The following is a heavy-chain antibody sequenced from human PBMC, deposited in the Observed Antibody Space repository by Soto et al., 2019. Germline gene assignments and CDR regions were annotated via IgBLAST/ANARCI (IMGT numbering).Heavy chain of an antibody. D-gene: IGHD6-19*01. V-gene: IGHV3-48*02. CDR2: IGTSSRSTI. J-gene: IGHJ4*02. CDR1: GFTFSRYS. CDR3: ARDQDILAVSGYYFDY. Sequence: GGSLRLSCAASGFTFSRYSMNWVRQAPGKGLEWISYIGTSSRSTIYYADSVEGRFTVSRDNAENSLYLQMNRLRDEDTAVYYCARDQDILAVSGYYFDYWGQGTLVTVSS.